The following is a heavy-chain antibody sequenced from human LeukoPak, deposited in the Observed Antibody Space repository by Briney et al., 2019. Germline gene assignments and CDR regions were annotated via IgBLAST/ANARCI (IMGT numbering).Heavy chain of an antibody. CDR3: ARDTEGITIFGVVGGAFDY. Sequence: ASVKVSCKASGYTFTSYGISWVRQAPGQGLEWMGWISAYNGNTNYAQKLQGRVTMTTDTSTSTAYMELRSLRSDDTAVYYCARDTEGITIFGVVGGAFDYWGQGTLATVSS. D-gene: IGHD3-3*01. J-gene: IGHJ4*02. V-gene: IGHV1-18*01. CDR2: ISAYNGNT. CDR1: GYTFTSYG.